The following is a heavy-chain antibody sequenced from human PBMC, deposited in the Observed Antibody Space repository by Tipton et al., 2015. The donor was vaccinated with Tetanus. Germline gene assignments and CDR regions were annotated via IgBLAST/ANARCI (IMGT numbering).Heavy chain of an antibody. V-gene: IGHV3-30-3*01. J-gene: IGHJ6*02. CDR3: ARRQVWGNRNNYTYYGMRV. CDR2: ISYDGSTE. D-gene: IGHD3-16*01. CDR1: GFTFSNYA. Sequence: SLRLSCAASGFTFSNYAMYWVRQAPGKGLEWVALISYDGSTEDYTDSVRGRFTISRDDFKNSLFLQMDSLRPEDTAVYWCARRQVWGNRNNYTYYGMRVWGQGTTVTVSS.